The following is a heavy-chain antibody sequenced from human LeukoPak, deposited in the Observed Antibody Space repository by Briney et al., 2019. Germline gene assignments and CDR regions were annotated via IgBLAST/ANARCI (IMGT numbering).Heavy chain of an antibody. J-gene: IGHJ6*02. Sequence: GRSLRLSCAASGFTFSSYGMHWVRQAPGKGLEWVAVIWYDGSNKYYADSVKGRLTISRDNSKNTLYLQMNSLRAEDTAVYYCAREVQQLASYYYYGMDVWGQGTTVTVSS. CDR2: IWYDGSNK. CDR1: GFTFSSYG. CDR3: AREVQQLASYYYYGMDV. D-gene: IGHD6-13*01. V-gene: IGHV3-33*01.